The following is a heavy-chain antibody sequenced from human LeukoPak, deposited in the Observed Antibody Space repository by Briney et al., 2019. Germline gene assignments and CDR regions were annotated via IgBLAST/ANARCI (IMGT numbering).Heavy chain of an antibody. CDR1: GGTFSSYA. J-gene: IGHJ4*02. CDR3: ARDNHYDILTGPLPLDY. V-gene: IGHV1-69*13. Sequence: ASVKVSCKASGGTFSSYAISWVRQAPGQGLEWKGGNIPIFGTANYAQKFQGRVTITADESTSTAYMELSSLRSEDTAVYYCARDNHYDILTGPLPLDYWGQGTLVTVSS. CDR2: NIPIFGTA. D-gene: IGHD3-9*01.